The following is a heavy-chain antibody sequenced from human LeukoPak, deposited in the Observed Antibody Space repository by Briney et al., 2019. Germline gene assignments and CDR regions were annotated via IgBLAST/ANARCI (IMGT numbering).Heavy chain of an antibody. CDR1: GFTFSSYG. J-gene: IGHJ4*02. CDR3: ARDRRWMNYGDYMGSGY. D-gene: IGHD4-17*01. Sequence: GGSLRLSCAASGFTFSSYGMHWVRQAPGKGLEWVAFIRYDGSNKYYADSVKGRFTISRDNSKNTLYLQMNSLRAEDTAVYYCARDRRWMNYGDYMGSGYWGQGTLVTVSS. V-gene: IGHV3-30*02. CDR2: IRYDGSNK.